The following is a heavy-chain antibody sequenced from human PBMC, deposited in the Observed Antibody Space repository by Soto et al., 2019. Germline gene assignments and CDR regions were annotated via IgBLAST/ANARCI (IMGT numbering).Heavy chain of an antibody. CDR1: GYTFTSYG. J-gene: IGHJ3*02. CDR3: AKPGRYYGSGSYYNIEDPEAFDI. CDR2: ISAYNGNT. V-gene: IGHV1-18*01. Sequence: ASVKVSCKASGYTFTSYGISWVRQAPGQGLEWMGWISAYNGNTNYAQELQGRVTMTTDTSTSTAYMELRSLRSDDTAVYYCAKPGRYYGSGSYYNIEDPEAFDIWGQGTMVTVSS. D-gene: IGHD3-10*01.